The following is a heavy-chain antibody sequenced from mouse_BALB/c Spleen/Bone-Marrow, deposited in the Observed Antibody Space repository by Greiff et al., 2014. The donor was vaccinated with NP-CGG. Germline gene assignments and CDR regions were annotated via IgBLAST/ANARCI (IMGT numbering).Heavy chain of an antibody. CDR2: IYPGDGDT. Sequence: VKLVESGAELVRPGSSVKISCKASGYAFSVYWMNWVKQRPGQGLEWIGQIYPGDGDTNYNGKFKGRATLTADKSSNTAYMQHSSLTSEDSAVYFCARGGISVDYWGQGTTLTVSS. J-gene: IGHJ2*01. V-gene: IGHV1-80*01. CDR3: ARGGISVDY. CDR1: GYAFSVYW.